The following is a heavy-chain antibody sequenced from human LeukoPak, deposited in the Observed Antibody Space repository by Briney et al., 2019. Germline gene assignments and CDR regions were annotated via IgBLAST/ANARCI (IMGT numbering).Heavy chain of an antibody. D-gene: IGHD3-16*01. V-gene: IGHV3-30*03. Sequence: GRALRLSCAASGFTFSSYGMHWVRQAPGRGLEWVAVISSDRRNKYYGDSVKGRFTISRDNSKNTLYLQMNSLRPEDTAVYHCARDLRFITPSLIRGSEEWGQGLMVTASS. CDR3: ARDLRFITPSLIRGSEE. CDR1: GFTFSSYG. CDR2: ISSDRRNK. J-gene: IGHJ1*01.